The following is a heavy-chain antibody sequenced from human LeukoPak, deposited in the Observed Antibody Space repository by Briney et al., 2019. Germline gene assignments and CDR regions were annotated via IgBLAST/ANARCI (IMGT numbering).Heavy chain of an antibody. Sequence: ASETLSLTCAVYGGSFSGYYWSWIRQPPGKGLEWIGEINHSGSTNYNPSLKSRVTISVDTSKNQFSLKLSSVTAADTAVYYCAREYYYDSSGYYSDAFDIWGQGTMVTVSS. CDR1: GGSFSGYY. V-gene: IGHV4-34*01. D-gene: IGHD3-22*01. CDR3: AREYYYDSSGYYSDAFDI. CDR2: INHSGST. J-gene: IGHJ3*02.